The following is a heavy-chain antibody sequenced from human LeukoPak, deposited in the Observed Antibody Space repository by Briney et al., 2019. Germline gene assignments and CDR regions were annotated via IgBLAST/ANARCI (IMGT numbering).Heavy chain of an antibody. CDR3: ARGVPAGNFDY. J-gene: IGHJ4*02. Sequence: PGGSLRLSCAASGFTVSSNYMSWVRQAPGKGLEWVSGIYSGGSTYYADSVKGRFTISRDNSKNTLYLQMNSLRAEDPAVYYCARGVPAGNFDYWGQGTLVTVSS. V-gene: IGHV3-53*01. CDR2: IYSGGST. D-gene: IGHD2-2*01. CDR1: GFTVSSNY.